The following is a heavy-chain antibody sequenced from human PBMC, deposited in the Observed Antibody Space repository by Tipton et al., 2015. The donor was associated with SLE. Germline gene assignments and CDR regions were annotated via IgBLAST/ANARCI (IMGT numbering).Heavy chain of an antibody. CDR2: IYYSGST. V-gene: IGHV4-39*07. CDR3: ARSAGYGSSWAHFDY. D-gene: IGHD6-13*01. J-gene: IGHJ4*02. CDR1: GVSISTSTSY. Sequence: TLSLTCTVSGVSISTSTSYWGYWAWIRQPPGKGLEWIGSIYYSGSTYYNPSLKSRVTMSVDTSKNQFSLKLSSVTAADTAVYYCARSAGYGSSWAHFDYWGQGTLVTVSS.